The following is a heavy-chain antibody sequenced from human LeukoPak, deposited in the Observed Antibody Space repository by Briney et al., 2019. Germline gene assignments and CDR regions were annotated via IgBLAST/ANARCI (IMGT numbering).Heavy chain of an antibody. CDR3: TTDTTAITMVRGVIRRYFDY. D-gene: IGHD3-10*01. Sequence: PGGSLRLSCAASGFTFSSYAMSWVRQAPGKGLEWVSAISGSGGSTYYADSVKGRFTISRDNSKNTLYLQMNSLKTEDTAVYYCTTDTTAITMVRGVIRRYFDYWGQGTLVTVSS. V-gene: IGHV3-23*01. J-gene: IGHJ4*02. CDR1: GFTFSSYA. CDR2: ISGSGGST.